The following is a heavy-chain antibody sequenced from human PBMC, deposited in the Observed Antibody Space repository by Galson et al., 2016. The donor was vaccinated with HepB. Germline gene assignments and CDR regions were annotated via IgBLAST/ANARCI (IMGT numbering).Heavy chain of an antibody. CDR1: GFTFSTYN. Sequence: SLRLSCAASGFTFSTYNMNWFRQSPGKGLEWLAHITRNSRTIYYADSVKGRFTISRDDAKSSVYLQMSALRDADTAVYYCASEIRRTVNRGTMISYGTDILGQGTAVTVSS. D-gene: IGHD3-22*01. CDR2: ITRNSRTI. CDR3: ASEIRRTVNRGTMISYGTDI. J-gene: IGHJ6*02. V-gene: IGHV3-48*02.